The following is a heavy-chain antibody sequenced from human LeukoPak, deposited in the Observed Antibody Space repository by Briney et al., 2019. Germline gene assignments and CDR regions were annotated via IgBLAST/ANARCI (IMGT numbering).Heavy chain of an antibody. D-gene: IGHD6-13*01. CDR3: ARELVPYYYYMDV. Sequence: GGSLRLSCAASGSTFSSYAMHWVRQAPGKGLEYVSAISSNGGSTYYANSVKGRFTISRDNSKNTLYLQMGSLRAEDMAVYYCARELVPYYYYMDVWGKGTTVTVSS. CDR2: ISSNGGST. V-gene: IGHV3-64*01. J-gene: IGHJ6*03. CDR1: GSTFSSYA.